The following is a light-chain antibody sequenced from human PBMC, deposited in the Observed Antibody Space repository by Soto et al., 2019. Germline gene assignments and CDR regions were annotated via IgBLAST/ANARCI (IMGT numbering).Light chain of an antibody. J-gene: IGKJ4*01. CDR2: GAS. V-gene: IGKV3-20*01. CDR3: HHYGSS. Sequence: EIVLTQSPGTLSLSPGERASLSCRASQSVNSKYLAWYQQKPGQAPRLVIDGASNRATGLPDRFSGSGSGKDFTLTISRLEPEDFAFYYCHHYGSSFGGGTRVEF. CDR1: QSVNSKY.